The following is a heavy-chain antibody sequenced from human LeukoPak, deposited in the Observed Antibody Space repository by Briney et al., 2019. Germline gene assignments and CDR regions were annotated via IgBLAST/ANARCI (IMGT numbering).Heavy chain of an antibody. V-gene: IGHV3-23*01. CDR2: ISGSGGST. J-gene: IGHJ4*02. CDR3: AKRKPGGIAAAGVDY. D-gene: IGHD6-13*01. CDR1: GFTFSSYW. Sequence: GGSLRLSCAASGFTFSSYWMSWVRQAPGKGLEWVSAISGSGGSTYYADSVKGRFTISRDDSKNTLYLQMNSLRAEDTAVYYCAKRKPGGIAAAGVDYWGQGTLVTVSS.